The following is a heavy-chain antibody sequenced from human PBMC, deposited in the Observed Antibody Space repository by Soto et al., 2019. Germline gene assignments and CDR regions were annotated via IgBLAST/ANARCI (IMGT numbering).Heavy chain of an antibody. Sequence: PGESLKISCKGSGYSFTSYWIGWVRQMPGKGLEWMGIIYPGDSKTKYRPSFQGQVTISADKSISTAYLQWSSLKASDTAIYYCARYMYYDILTGHMAWGQGTLVTVSS. CDR2: IYPGDSKT. D-gene: IGHD3-9*01. CDR3: ARYMYYDILTGHMA. V-gene: IGHV5-51*01. CDR1: GYSFTSYW. J-gene: IGHJ5*02.